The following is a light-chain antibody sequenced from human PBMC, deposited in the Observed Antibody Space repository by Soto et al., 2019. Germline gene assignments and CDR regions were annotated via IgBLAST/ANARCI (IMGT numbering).Light chain of an antibody. CDR1: SSDVGGYNY. J-gene: IGLJ1*01. CDR2: DVS. Sequence: QSALTQPASVSGSPGQSITISCTGTSSDVGGYNYVSWYQQHPGKAPKIMIYDVSDRPSGVSNRFSGSKSGNTASLTISGLQAEDEADYYCSSYTSSSTPWVFGTGTKVTVL. CDR3: SSYTSSSTPWV. V-gene: IGLV2-14*01.